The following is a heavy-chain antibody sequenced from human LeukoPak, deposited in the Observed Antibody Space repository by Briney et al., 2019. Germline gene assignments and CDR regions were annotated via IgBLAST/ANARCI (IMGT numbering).Heavy chain of an antibody. Sequence: PGGSLRLSCAASGFTFSSDWMHWVRQVPWRGLLWVSRISSDESSTTYADSVKGRFTISRDNAKNTLYLQMNSLRAEDTAVYYCARDTYGSGNFYEYWGQGTLVIVSS. CDR3: ARDTYGSGNFYEY. CDR2: ISSDESST. CDR1: GFTFSSDW. J-gene: IGHJ4*02. V-gene: IGHV3-74*01. D-gene: IGHD3-10*01.